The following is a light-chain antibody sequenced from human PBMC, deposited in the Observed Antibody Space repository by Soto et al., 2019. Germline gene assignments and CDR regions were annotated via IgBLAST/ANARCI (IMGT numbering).Light chain of an antibody. J-gene: IGKJ1*01. CDR2: KAS. CDR3: QQYYDYRT. Sequence: DIQMTQSPSTLSASIGDRVTITCRASQSISFWLAWYQQKPGKAPKLLVDKASNLESGVPSRFSNSGSGTEFTLTISSLQPDDFATYYCQQYYDYRTFGPGTKVEIK. CDR1: QSISFW. V-gene: IGKV1-5*03.